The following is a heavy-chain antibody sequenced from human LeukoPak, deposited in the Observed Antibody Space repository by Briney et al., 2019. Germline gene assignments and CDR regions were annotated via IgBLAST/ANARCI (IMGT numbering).Heavy chain of an antibody. CDR1: GFIFDDYG. CDR3: ARGRVYYYMDV. Sequence: PGGSLRLSCAAFGFIFDDYGMSWVRQAPGKGLEWVSGINWNGGSTGYADSVKGRFTISRDNSKNTLYLQMNSLRAEDTAVYYCARGRVYYYMDVWGKGTTVTISS. CDR2: INWNGGST. V-gene: IGHV3-20*04. J-gene: IGHJ6*03.